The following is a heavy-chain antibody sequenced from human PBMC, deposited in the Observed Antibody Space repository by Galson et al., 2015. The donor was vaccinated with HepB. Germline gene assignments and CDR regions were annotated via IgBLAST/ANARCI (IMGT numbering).Heavy chain of an antibody. CDR3: AKGTTDIDS. J-gene: IGHJ4*02. D-gene: IGHD1-1*01. CDR2: IGVSAGNT. V-gene: IGHV3-23*01. Sequence: SLRLSCAASGFSVKNYGMTWVRQAPGKGLECVSAIGVSAGNTDYADSAKGRFTISRDNSKNTLYLRMNSLRVEDTALYYCAKGTTDIDSWGQGTQVTVSS. CDR1: GFSVKNYG.